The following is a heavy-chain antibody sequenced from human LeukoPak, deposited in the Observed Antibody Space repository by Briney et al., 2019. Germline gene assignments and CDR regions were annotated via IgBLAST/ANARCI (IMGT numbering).Heavy chain of an antibody. V-gene: IGHV3-30-3*01. J-gene: IGHJ4*02. CDR3: ARASRWLQVGFDY. CDR1: GFTFSTYT. CDR2: ISYDGSSD. D-gene: IGHD5-24*01. Sequence: GVSLRLSCAASGFTFSTYTIHWVRQAPGKGLEWVAVISYDGSSDYYADSVKGRFTISRDDSKNTLYLQMNSLRAEDTAVYYCARASRWLQVGFDYWGQGTPVTVSS.